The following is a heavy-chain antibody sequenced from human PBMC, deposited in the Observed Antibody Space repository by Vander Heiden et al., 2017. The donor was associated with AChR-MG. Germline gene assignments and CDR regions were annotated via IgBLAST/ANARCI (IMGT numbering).Heavy chain of an antibody. V-gene: IGHV4-61*01. J-gene: IGHJ4*02. CDR3: ARTHWLVGNFFDH. CDR1: NFSVTTSTYS. Sequence: QVQLQESGPGLVKPSETLSLTCTVSNFSVTTSTYSWSWIRQSPRRGLELIGHTFYRGTTKYNRSLNSRATISLDTSKNQISLKLNSVIAEDTAVYYCARTHWLVGNFFDHWGQGTLVTVSS. CDR2: TFYRGTT. D-gene: IGHD6-19*01.